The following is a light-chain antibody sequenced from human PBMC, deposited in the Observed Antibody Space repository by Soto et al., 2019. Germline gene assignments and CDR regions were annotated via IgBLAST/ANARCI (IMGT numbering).Light chain of an antibody. CDR2: GNS. CDR3: QSYDSSLGGSRV. V-gene: IGLV1-40*01. CDR1: SSNIGAGYD. Sequence: QSVLTQPPSVSGAPGQRVTISCTGSSSNIGAGYDVHWYQQLPGTAPKLLIYGNSNRPSGVPDRFSGSKSGTSASLAITGLQAEDEADYYCQSYDSSLGGSRVFVNGTKLTVL. J-gene: IGLJ1*01.